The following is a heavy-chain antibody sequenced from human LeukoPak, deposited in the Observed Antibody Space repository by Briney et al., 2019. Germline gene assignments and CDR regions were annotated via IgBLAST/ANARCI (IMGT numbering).Heavy chain of an antibody. CDR1: GGSFSGYS. V-gene: IGHV4-34*01. CDR3: ARGIDY. J-gene: IGHJ4*02. Sequence: SETQSLTCAVYGGSFSGYSWNWVRQPPGKGLEWIGEINDRGSTNYNPSLKSRVTISLDTSKNQFSLKLTSVTAVDTAVYFCARGIDYWGQGTLVTVSS. CDR2: INDRGST.